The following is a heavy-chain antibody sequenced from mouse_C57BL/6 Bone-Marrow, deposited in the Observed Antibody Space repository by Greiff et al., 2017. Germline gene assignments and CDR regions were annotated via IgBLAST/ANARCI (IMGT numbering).Heavy chain of an antibody. CDR1: GSTFTAYE. V-gene: IGHV1-15*01. D-gene: IGHD1-1*01. CDR2: IDPETGGP. CDR3: TTHYGLYFDY. Sequence: QVQLKQSGAELVRPGASVTLSCKASGSTFTAYEMHWVKQTPVHGLEWIGAIDPETGGPAYNQKFKGKAILTADKSSSTAYMELRSLTSEDSAVYYCTTHYGLYFDYWGQGTTLTVSS. J-gene: IGHJ2*01.